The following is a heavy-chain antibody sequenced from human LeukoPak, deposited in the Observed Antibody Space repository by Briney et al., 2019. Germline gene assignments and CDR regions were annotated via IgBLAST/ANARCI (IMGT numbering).Heavy chain of an antibody. Sequence: SENLSLTCTVSGGSVSSPDYYWRWIRQPPGKGLEWIGYISYSGSTNYNPSLKSRVTISVDTSKSQFSLKLSSVTAANTAVYYCATTPNPNYFDYWGQGALVTVSS. V-gene: IGHV4-61*08. CDR2: ISYSGST. J-gene: IGHJ4*02. CDR3: ATTPNPNYFDY. CDR1: GGSVSSPDYY.